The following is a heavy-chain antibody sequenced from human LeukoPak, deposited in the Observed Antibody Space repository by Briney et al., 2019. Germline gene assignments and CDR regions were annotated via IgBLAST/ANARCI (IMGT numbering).Heavy chain of an antibody. CDR2: IIPIFGTA. J-gene: IGHJ3*02. CDR1: GGTFSSYA. Sequence: SVKVSCKASGGTFSSYAISWVRQAPGQGLEWMGGIIPIFGTANYAQKFQGRVTITADESTSTAYMELSSLRSEGTAVYYCARDPPTGRGAFDIWGQGTMVTVSS. V-gene: IGHV1-69*13. CDR3: ARDPPTGRGAFDI. D-gene: IGHD3-10*01.